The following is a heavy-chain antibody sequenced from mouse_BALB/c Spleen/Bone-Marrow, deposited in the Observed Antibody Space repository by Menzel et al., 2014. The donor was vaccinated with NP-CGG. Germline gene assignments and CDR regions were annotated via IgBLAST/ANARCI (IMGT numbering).Heavy chain of an antibody. CDR1: GFSLSRYS. V-gene: IGHV2-6-4*01. D-gene: IGHD3-2*02. Sequence: VHLVESGPGLVAPSQRLSIPCTVSGFSLSRYSVHWFRQPPGKGLEWLGMIWGGGSTDYNSALKSRLSISKDNSKSQVFLKMNSLQTDDTAMYYCARNSGTWGFDYWGQGTTLTVSS. CDR3: ARNSGTWGFDY. CDR2: IWGGGST. J-gene: IGHJ2*01.